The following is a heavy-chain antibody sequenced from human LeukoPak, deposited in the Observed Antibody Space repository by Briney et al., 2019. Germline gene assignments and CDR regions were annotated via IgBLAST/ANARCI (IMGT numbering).Heavy chain of an antibody. Sequence: GGSLRLSCAASGFTFSSYWMSWVGQAPGKGLEWVANIKQDGSEKYYVDSVKGRFTISRDNAKNSLYLQMNSLRAEDTAVYYCARSSVDSSGYYYYFDYWGQGTLVTVSS. CDR2: IKQDGSEK. V-gene: IGHV3-7*01. D-gene: IGHD3-22*01. J-gene: IGHJ4*02. CDR3: ARSSVDSSGYYYYFDY. CDR1: GFTFSSYW.